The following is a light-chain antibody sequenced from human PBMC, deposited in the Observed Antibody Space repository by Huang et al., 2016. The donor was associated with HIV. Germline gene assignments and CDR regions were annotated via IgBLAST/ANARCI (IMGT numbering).Light chain of an antibody. Sequence: IQLTQSPSSLSASVGDRVTITCRAIQGISSYLAWYQQKPGKAPKLLIYAASTLQSGVPSRVSGSGSGTDFTLTISSLQPEDFATYYCQQLNSYPLGFGGGTKVEIK. CDR2: AAS. CDR1: QGISSY. J-gene: IGKJ4*01. V-gene: IGKV1-9*01. CDR3: QQLNSYPLG.